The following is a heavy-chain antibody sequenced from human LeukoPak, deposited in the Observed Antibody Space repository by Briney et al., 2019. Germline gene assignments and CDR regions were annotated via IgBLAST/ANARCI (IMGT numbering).Heavy chain of an antibody. V-gene: IGHV3-74*01. J-gene: IGHJ4*02. CDR3: ARDGDFWSFDY. Sequence: AGGSLRLSCAASGFTFSSYWMHWVRQAPGKGLVWVSRINTDGSSTSYAVSVKGRFTISRDNAKNTLYLQMNSLRAEDTAVYYCARDGDFWSFDYFGQGTLVTVSS. CDR2: INTDGSST. CDR1: GFTFSSYW. D-gene: IGHD3-3*01.